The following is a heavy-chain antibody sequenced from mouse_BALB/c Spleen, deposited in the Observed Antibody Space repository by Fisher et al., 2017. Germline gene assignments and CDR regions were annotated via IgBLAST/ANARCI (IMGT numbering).Heavy chain of an antibody. Sequence: KFKGKATFTVDTSSSTAYMQFNSLTSEDSAVYYCARNYRYAMDYWGQGTSVTVS. J-gene: IGHJ4*01. D-gene: IGHD2-12*01. CDR3: ARNYRYAMDY. V-gene: IGHV1S34*01.